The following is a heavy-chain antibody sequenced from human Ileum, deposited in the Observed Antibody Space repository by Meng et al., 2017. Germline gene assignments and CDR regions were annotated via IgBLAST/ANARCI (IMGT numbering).Heavy chain of an antibody. Sequence: GESLKISCAASGFTFSSYAMSWVRQAPGKGLEWVSAISGSGGSTYYADSVKGRFTISRDNSKNTLYLQMNSLRAEDTAVYYCAKEISVERIDYWGQGTLVTVSS. CDR3: AKEISVERIDY. CDR2: ISGSGGST. CDR1: GFTFSSYA. V-gene: IGHV3-23*01. J-gene: IGHJ4*02. D-gene: IGHD1-1*01.